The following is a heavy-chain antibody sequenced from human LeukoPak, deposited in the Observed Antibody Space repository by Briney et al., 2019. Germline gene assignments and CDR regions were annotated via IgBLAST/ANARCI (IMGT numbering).Heavy chain of an antibody. J-gene: IGHJ6*02. CDR3: ARHGPLYEYFYYNMDV. CDR1: GDSISSYY. D-gene: IGHD5/OR15-5a*01. V-gene: IGHV4-59*08. CDR2: IYYSGDT. Sequence: SETLSLTCSVSGDSISSYYWSWIRQPPGKGLEWIGYIYYSGDTDYNPSLKSRVTISVDTSKNQFSLKLSSVTAADTAVYYCARHGPLYEYFYYNMDVWGQGTTVTVSS.